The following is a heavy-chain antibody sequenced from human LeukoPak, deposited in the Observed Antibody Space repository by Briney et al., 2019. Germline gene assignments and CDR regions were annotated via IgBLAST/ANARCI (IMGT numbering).Heavy chain of an antibody. CDR1: GGSISSYY. CDR2: LYYSGNT. V-gene: IGHV4-59*01. CDR3: ARAGSGYSFDY. Sequence: SETLSLTCTVPGGSISSYYWSWIRQSPGKGLEWIGYLYYSGNTDYNPSLKSRVTISVDTSKNQFSLKLSSVTAADTAVYYCARAGSGYSFDYWGQGTVVTVSS. D-gene: IGHD5-18*01. J-gene: IGHJ4*02.